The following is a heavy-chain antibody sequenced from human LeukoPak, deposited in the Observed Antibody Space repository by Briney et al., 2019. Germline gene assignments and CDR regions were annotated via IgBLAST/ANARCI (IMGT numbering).Heavy chain of an antibody. CDR3: ARLVGARSYYYYGMDV. D-gene: IGHD1-26*01. CDR1: GFTFSSYW. V-gene: IGHV3-48*04. J-gene: IGHJ6*02. CDR2: ISGSGSTI. Sequence: GGSLRLSCAASGFTFSSYWMSWVRQAPGKGLEWVSYISGSGSTIYYADSVKGRFTISRDNTKNSLYLQMNSLRAEDTAVYYCARLVGARSYYYYGMDVWGQGTTVTVSS.